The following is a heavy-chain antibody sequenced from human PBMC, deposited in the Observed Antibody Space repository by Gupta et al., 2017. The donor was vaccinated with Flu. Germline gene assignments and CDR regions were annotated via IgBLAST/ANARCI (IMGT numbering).Heavy chain of an antibody. V-gene: IGHV1-2*02. J-gene: IGHJ5*02. D-gene: IGHD3-16*01. CDR1: GYTLTAHH. CDR2: LNPYTAGT. Sequence: QVQLVQSGAEMKRPGASVKVSCKASGYTLTAHHIHWMRQAPGQGLQWMGWLNPYTAGTKYSQKFPGRVTMTSDASIGTAYMDLGNLKSDDTAVYYCARGEGHHIRDWFDTWGQGTLVTVSS. CDR3: ARGEGHHIRDWFDT.